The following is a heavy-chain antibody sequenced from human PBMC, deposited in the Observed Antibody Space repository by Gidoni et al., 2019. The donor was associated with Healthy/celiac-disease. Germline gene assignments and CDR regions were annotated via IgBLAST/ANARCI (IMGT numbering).Heavy chain of an antibody. CDR1: GGSISSSSYY. Sequence: QLQLQESGPGLVKPSETLSLTCTVSGGSISSSSYYWGWIRQPPGKGLEWIGSIYYSGSTYYNPSLKSRVTISVDTSKNQFSLKLSSVTAADTAVYYCARQSEGVITMVRGNWYFDLWGRGTLVTVSS. CDR3: ARQSEGVITMVRGNWYFDL. CDR2: IYYSGST. D-gene: IGHD3-10*01. V-gene: IGHV4-39*01. J-gene: IGHJ2*01.